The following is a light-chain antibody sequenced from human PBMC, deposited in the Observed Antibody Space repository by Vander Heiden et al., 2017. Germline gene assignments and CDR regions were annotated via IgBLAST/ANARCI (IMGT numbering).Light chain of an antibody. Sequence: FELTKDPAVSVALGQTVRITCQGASLRSYYASWYQQKPGQSPVLVIYGKNNRPSGIPDRFSGSSSGNTASLTITGAQAEDEADYYCNSRDSSGNHPFGGGTKLTVL. CDR3: NSRDSSGNHP. J-gene: IGLJ2*01. CDR1: SLRSYY. V-gene: IGLV3-19*01. CDR2: GKN.